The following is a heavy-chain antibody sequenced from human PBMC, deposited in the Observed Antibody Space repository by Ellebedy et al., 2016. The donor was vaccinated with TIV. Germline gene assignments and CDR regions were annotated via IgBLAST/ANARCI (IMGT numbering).Heavy chain of an antibody. V-gene: IGHV3-48*04. CDR1: GFTFSTYT. CDR2: ISSTSSTI. Sequence: GESLKISCAASGFTFSTYTMNWVRQAPGKGLEWVSYISSTSSTIYYADSVRGRFAISRDNAKNSLYLQMNSLRAEDTAVYYCARGYASPNYWGQGTLVTVSS. CDR3: ARGYASPNY. J-gene: IGHJ4*02. D-gene: IGHD2-8*01.